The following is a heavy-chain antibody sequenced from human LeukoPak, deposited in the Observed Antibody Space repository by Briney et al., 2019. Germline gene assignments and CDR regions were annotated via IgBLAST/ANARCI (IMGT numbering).Heavy chain of an antibody. CDR2: IYTSGST. D-gene: IGHD1-14*01. J-gene: IGHJ3*02. CDR1: GGSISSGSYY. CDR3: ARVDRLPVAFDI. V-gene: IGHV4-61*02. Sequence: PSETLSLTCTVSGGSISSGSYYWSWIRQPAGKGLEWIGRIYTSGSTNYNPSLKSRVTISVDTSKNQFSLKLSSVTAADTAVYYCARVDRLPVAFDIRGQGTMVTVSS.